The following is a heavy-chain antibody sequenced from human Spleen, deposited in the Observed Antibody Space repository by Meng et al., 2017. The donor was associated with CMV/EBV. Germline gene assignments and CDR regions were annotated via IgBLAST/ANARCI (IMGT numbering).Heavy chain of an antibody. D-gene: IGHD3-3*01. CDR2: IYHSGST. J-gene: IGHJ5*02. Sequence: SETLSLTCAVSGGSISSSNWWSWVRQPPGKGLEWIGEIYHSGSTNYNPSLKSRVTISVDTSKNQFSLKVTSVTAADTAVYYCARGSDYDFWWFDPWGQGTLVTVSS. V-gene: IGHV4-4*02. CDR3: ARGSDYDFWWFDP. CDR1: GGSISSSNW.